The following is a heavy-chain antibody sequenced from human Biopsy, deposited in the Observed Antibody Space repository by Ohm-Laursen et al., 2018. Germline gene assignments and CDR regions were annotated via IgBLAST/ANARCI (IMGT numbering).Heavy chain of an antibody. CDR2: IFYSGTT. CDR3: ARFQAGTIEVY. Sequence: SETLSLTCTVSGDSISTSTTYYWGWIRQPPGKGLEWIGHIFYSGTTSYNPSHKSRITISVDTSKTQFSLRLSSVTAADTAVYYCARFQAGTIEVYWGQGTLVTVSS. CDR1: GDSISTSTTYY. D-gene: IGHD3-3*01. V-gene: IGHV4-39*01. J-gene: IGHJ4*02.